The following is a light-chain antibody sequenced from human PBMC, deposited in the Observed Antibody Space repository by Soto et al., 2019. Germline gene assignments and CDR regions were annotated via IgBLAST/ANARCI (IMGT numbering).Light chain of an antibody. CDR2: KAS. CDR3: QHYNSYPWT. Sequence: DIQMTHSPSTLSGSVGDRVTITFRASQTISSWLAWYQQKPGKAPKLLIYKASTLKSGVPSRFSGSGSGTEFTLTISSLQPDDFATYYCQHYNSYPWTFGQGTKVDI. V-gene: IGKV1-5*03. J-gene: IGKJ1*01. CDR1: QTISSW.